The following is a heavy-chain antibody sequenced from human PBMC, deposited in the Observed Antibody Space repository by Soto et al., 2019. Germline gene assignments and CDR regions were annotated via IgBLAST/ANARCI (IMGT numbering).Heavy chain of an antibody. V-gene: IGHV3-13*01. Sequence: EVQLVESGGGLVQPGGFLRLSCAASGFTFSSYDMHWVRQGTGKGLEWVSGIGTVGDSNYPGSVKGRFTISRENAKNSLYLEMNNVRAGDTAVYYCARGGYSSGWYYFDYWGQGILVTVSS. CDR2: IGTVGDS. CDR3: ARGGYSSGWYYFDY. CDR1: GFTFSSYD. D-gene: IGHD6-19*01. J-gene: IGHJ4*02.